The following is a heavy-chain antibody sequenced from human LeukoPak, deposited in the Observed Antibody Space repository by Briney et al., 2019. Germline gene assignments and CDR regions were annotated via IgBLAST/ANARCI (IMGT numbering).Heavy chain of an antibody. V-gene: IGHV3-48*03. J-gene: IGHJ4*02. CDR1: GFTFSSYE. Sequence: GGSLRLSCAASGFTFSSYEMNWVRQAPGKGLEWVSYISSSGSTIYYADSVKGRFTISRDNAKNSLYLQMNSLRAEDTAVYYCARDIGYCSGGSCHSYFDYWGQGTLVTVSS. CDR3: ARDIGYCSGGSCHSYFDY. CDR2: ISSSGSTI. D-gene: IGHD2-15*01.